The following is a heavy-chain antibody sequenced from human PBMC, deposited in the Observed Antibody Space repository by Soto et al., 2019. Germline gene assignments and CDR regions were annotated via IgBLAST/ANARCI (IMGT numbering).Heavy chain of an antibody. CDR3: AHTWGLPFDY. Sequence: QITLKESGPTLEEPTQTLTLTCTYSGFSLRTTGVGVGWIRQPPGKALEWLGIIYWNDDKRYSPSLKNRFTLTSDISKSQVVLTMTNMDPVDTATYYCAHTWGLPFDYWGQGTLVIVSS. CDR2: IYWNDDK. J-gene: IGHJ4*02. V-gene: IGHV2-5*01. CDR1: GFSLRTTGVG. D-gene: IGHD3-16*01.